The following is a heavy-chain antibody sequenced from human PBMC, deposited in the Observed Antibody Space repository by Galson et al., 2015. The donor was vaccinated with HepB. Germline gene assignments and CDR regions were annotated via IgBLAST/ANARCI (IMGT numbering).Heavy chain of an antibody. Sequence: SVKVSCKASGYTFTSYYMHWVRQAPGQGLEWMGGLNPVFGAINYAQNFQGRATITADKSTSTGYMELTGLRFDDTAGYYCAGLAYFSASGTLNFNPWGQGSLLVVSS. CDR3: AGLAYFSASGTLNFNP. D-gene: IGHD2-21*01. CDR1: GYTFTSYY. V-gene: IGHV1-69*06. CDR2: LNPVFGAI. J-gene: IGHJ5*02.